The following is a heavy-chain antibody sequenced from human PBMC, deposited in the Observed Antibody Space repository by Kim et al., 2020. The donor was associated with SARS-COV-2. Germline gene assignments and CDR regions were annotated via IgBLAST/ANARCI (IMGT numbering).Heavy chain of an antibody. V-gene: IGHV4-31*03. CDR3: ARAGSRGIGWNPFDY. Sequence: SETLSLTCTVSGGSISSGGYYWSWIRQHPGKGLEWIGYIYYSGSTYYNPSLKSRVTISVDTSKNQFSLKLSSVTAADTAVYYCARAGSRGIGWNPFDYWGQGTLVTVSS. CDR1: GGSISSGGYY. D-gene: IGHD1-1*01. CDR2: IYYSGST. J-gene: IGHJ4*02.